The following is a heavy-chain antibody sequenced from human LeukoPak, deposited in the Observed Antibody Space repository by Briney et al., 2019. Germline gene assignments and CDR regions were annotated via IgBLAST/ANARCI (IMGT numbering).Heavy chain of an antibody. D-gene: IGHD6-13*01. CDR3: ATSAAPRPYYYYMDV. CDR2: IYSGGST. V-gene: IGHV3-53*01. Sequence: HPGGSLRLSCAASGFTVSSNYMSWVRQAPGKGLEWVSVIYSGGSTYYADSVKGRFTISRDNSKNTLYLQMNSLRAEDTAVYYCATSAAPRPYYYYMDVWGKGTTVTVSS. CDR1: GFTVSSNY. J-gene: IGHJ6*03.